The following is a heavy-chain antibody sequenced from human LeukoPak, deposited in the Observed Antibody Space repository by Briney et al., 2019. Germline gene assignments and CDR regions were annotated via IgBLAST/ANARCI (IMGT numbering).Heavy chain of an antibody. Sequence: PSATLSLTCTVSGGPISGSSYYWGWIRQPPGKGLEWIGNIYYSGYTHYNPSLKSRVTISVDRSKNQFSLNLTSVSAAGTAVYYRARPDYYCSGTSCYGAFDVWGQGTLVTVSS. D-gene: IGHD2-2*01. CDR2: IYYSGYT. CDR3: ARPDYYCSGTSCYGAFDV. V-gene: IGHV4-39*07. J-gene: IGHJ3*01. CDR1: GGPISGSSYY.